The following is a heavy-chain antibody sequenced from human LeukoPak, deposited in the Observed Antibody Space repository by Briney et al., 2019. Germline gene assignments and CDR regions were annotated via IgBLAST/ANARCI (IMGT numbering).Heavy chain of an antibody. CDR1: GFTFSSYA. V-gene: IGHV3-23*01. CDR2: ISGSGGTT. J-gene: IGHJ4*02. Sequence: GGSLRLSCAVSGFTFSSYATSWVRQAPGKGLGWVSTISGSGGTTYYADSVKGRLTISRDNSKNTLYLQMNSLRAEDTAVYYCAKPVAGTGYFDYWGQGTLVTVSS. CDR3: AKPVAGTGYFDY. D-gene: IGHD6-19*01.